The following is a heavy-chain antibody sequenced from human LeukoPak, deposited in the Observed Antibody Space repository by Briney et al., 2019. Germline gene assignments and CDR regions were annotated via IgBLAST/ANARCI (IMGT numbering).Heavy chain of an antibody. D-gene: IGHD2-15*01. CDR1: GGSISSYY. V-gene: IGHV4-4*07. CDR2: IYSTGTT. CDR3: ARAHTSSCSGGSCPFFLDY. J-gene: IGHJ4*02. Sequence: SETLSLTCTVSGGSISSYYWSWIRQPAGKGLEWIGRIYSTGTTDYNPSLKSRVTMSLDTSKNQVSLRLSSVTAADTAVYYCARAHTSSCSGGSCPFFLDYWGQGTLVTASS.